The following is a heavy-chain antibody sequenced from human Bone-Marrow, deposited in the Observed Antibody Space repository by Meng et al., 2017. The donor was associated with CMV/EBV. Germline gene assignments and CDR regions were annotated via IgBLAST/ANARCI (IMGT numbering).Heavy chain of an antibody. CDR2: ISYDGSNK. CDR3: ATNPKNPDDY. D-gene: IGHD1-14*01. Sequence: GESLKISCAASGFTFSSYAMHWVRQAPGKGLEWVAVISYDGSNKYYADSVKGRFTISRDNAKNSLYLQLDSLRVEDTAVYYCATNPKNPDDYWGQGKRVNGAS. V-gene: IGHV3-30*04. J-gene: IGHJ4*02. CDR1: GFTFSSYA.